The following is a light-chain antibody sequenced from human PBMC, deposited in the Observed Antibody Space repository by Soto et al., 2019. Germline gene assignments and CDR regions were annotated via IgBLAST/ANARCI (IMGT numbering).Light chain of an antibody. CDR2: DVS. CDR1: SSDVGGYNY. Sequence: QSDLTQPASVSGSPGQSITISCTGTSSDVGGYNYVSWYQQHPGQAPKFMIYDVSNRPSGVSNRFSGSESGNTASLTISGLQAEDEADYYCCSYTTSNTRQIVFGTGTKVTVL. V-gene: IGLV2-14*01. CDR3: CSYTTSNTRQIV. J-gene: IGLJ1*01.